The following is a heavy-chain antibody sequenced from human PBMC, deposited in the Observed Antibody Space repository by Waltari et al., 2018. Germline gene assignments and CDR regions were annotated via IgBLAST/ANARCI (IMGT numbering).Heavy chain of an antibody. CDR2: ISSSSSYI. CDR3: ARGSGTRYFDY. J-gene: IGHJ4*02. CDR1: GFTFSSYS. Sequence: EVQLVESGGGLVKPGGSLRLSCAASGFTFSSYSMTWVRQAPGKGLEWVSSISSSSSYIYYADSVKGRFTISRDNAKNSLYLQMNSLRAEDTAVYYCARGSGTRYFDYWGQGTLVTVSS. V-gene: IGHV3-21*01.